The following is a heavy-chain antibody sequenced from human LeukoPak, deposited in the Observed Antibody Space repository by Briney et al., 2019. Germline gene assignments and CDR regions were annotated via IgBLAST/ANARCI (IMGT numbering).Heavy chain of an antibody. CDR2: ISTSSSYI. Sequence: GGSLRPSCAVSGFTFSRFNMEWDRQAPGNGLGWVASISTSSSYINYADSVKGRFTISRDNAKNSLYLQMNSLRADDTALYYCAKDLAAFQYYYGSGSCDYWGQGTLVTVSS. CDR1: GFTFSRFN. CDR3: AKDLAAFQYYYGSGSCDY. J-gene: IGHJ4*02. D-gene: IGHD3-10*01. V-gene: IGHV3-21*01.